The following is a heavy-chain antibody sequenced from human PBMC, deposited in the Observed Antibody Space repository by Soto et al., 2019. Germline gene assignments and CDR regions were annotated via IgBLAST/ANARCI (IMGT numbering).Heavy chain of an antibody. Sequence: SETLYLTCTVSDGSISSGGYYWTWIRQHPGKGLEWIGYIYYSGSTYYNPSLKSRVTISADTSQNQFSLELTSVTATDTAVYFCERQPGYCSGGSCNGQYTLDVWGQGTTVTVS. CDR2: IYYSGST. V-gene: IGHV4-31*03. J-gene: IGHJ6*02. CDR1: DGSISSGGYY. CDR3: ERQPGYCSGGSCNGQYTLDV. D-gene: IGHD2-15*01.